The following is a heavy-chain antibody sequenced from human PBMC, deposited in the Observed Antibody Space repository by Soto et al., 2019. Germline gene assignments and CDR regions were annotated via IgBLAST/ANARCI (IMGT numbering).Heavy chain of an antibody. CDR1: GYTFTLYT. Sequence: QVQIVQSGAEVKKPGASVKVSCKTSGYTFTLYTIHWVRRAPGQRLEWMGWINTGNGNTKYSQRFQGRVTMSRDTSGSTAYMELSSLTSEDTAVYYCAKLGGGYIFGPYLDYWGQGTLVTVSS. D-gene: IGHD5-18*01. J-gene: IGHJ4*02. V-gene: IGHV1-3*04. CDR3: AKLGGGYIFGPYLDY. CDR2: INTGNGNT.